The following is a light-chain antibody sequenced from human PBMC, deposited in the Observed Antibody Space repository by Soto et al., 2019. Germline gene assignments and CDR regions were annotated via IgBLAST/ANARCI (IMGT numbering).Light chain of an antibody. J-gene: IGKJ4*01. CDR1: QSIDDW. V-gene: IGKV1-5*03. Sequence: DIQMTQSPSTLSASVGDRVAITCRASQSIDDWLAWHQQKPGKAPKLLIYKASTLESGVPPRFSGSGSGTEFTLTLNSLQPDYFATCYCLQYHSFALTFGGGTTVEI. CDR3: LQYHSFALT. CDR2: KAS.